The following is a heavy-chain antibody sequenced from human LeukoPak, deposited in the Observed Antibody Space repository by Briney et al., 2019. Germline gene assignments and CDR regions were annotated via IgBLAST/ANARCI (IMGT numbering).Heavy chain of an antibody. Sequence: SSETLSLTCIVSGASITSYYWSWIRQPPGKGLEWIGYIYYSGSTNYNPSLKSRVTISLDTSKNQFSLKLSSVTAADTAVYYCAFSYQPLSAGRGYMDVWGKGTTVTVSS. CDR3: AFSYQPLSAGRGYMDV. V-gene: IGHV4-59*01. J-gene: IGHJ6*03. CDR2: IYYSGST. CDR1: GASITSYY. D-gene: IGHD2-2*01.